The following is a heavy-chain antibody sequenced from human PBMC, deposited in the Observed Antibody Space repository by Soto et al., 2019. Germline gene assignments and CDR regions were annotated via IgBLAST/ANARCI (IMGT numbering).Heavy chain of an antibody. D-gene: IGHD3-9*01. CDR1: GFSLSTSGVG. V-gene: IGHV2-5*02. CDR3: AHKGPEDWPLDY. Sequence: QITLKESGPPLVSPTQTLTLTCAFSGFSLSTSGVGVGWIRQPPGKALEWLAVIYWDDSKHYSPSLMSRLTVTNDTSKTQVVLTMTNMDPMDTGTYYCAHKGPEDWPLDYWGQGTLVTVSS. J-gene: IGHJ4*02. CDR2: IYWDDSK.